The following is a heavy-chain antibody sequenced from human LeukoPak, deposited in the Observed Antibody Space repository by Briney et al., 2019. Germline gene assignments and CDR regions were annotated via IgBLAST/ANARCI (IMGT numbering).Heavy chain of an antibody. D-gene: IGHD3-10*01. CDR2: INPNSGGT. J-gene: IGHJ4*02. CDR3: ARDTGSY. V-gene: IGHV1-2*06. Sequence: ASVKVSCKASGYTFSGYYTHWVRQAPGQGLEWLGRINPNSGGTDYAQKFQGRVTMTRDTSITTAYMKLSRLRSDDTAMYYCARDTGSYWGQGTLVTVSS. CDR1: GYTFSGYY.